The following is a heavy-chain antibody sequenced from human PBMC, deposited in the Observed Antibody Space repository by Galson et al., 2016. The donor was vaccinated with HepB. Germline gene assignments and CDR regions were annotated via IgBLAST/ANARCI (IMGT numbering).Heavy chain of an antibody. D-gene: IGHD6-13*01. CDR1: GFNVSSNY. CDR3: ARDPRRQQLRY. V-gene: IGHV3-66*01. CDR2: IYSGGST. J-gene: IGHJ4*02. Sequence: SLRLSCAASGFNVSSNYISWVRQAPGKGLEWVSVIYSGGSTYYADSVKGRFTISRDTSKNTLYLQMNSLRVEDTAVYYCARDPRRQQLRYWGQGTTVTVSS.